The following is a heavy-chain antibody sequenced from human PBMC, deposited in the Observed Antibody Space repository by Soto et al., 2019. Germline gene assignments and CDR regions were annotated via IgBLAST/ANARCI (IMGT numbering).Heavy chain of an antibody. D-gene: IGHD3-22*01. J-gene: IGHJ4*02. CDR1: GFTFSSYW. CDR3: ARPRYDSTGTPFDH. Sequence: GGSPGLSCAASGFTFSSYWLHWVRQAPGEGLVWVSGINTDGGSTDYADSVKGRFIISRDNAKNTLYLQMNSLRAEDTAVYYCARPRYDSTGTPFDHWGLGTLVTVSS. V-gene: IGHV3-74*01. CDR2: INTDGGST.